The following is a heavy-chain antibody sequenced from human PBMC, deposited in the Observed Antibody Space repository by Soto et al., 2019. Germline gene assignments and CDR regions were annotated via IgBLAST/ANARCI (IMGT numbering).Heavy chain of an antibody. Sequence: GGSLRLSCVASGFSFSSYAMHWVRQAPGKGLEWVAVLSSDANNKDYADSVKGRFTISRDSSVNTLYLQMNSLRAEDTAIYHCAKDRFYASGTFFDNWGQGTLVTVSS. CDR3: AKDRFYASGTFFDN. V-gene: IGHV3-30*18. CDR1: GFSFSSYA. J-gene: IGHJ4*02. D-gene: IGHD3-10*01. CDR2: LSSDANNK.